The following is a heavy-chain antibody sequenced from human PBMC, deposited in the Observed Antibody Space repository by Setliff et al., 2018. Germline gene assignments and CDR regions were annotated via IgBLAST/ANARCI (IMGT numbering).Heavy chain of an antibody. V-gene: IGHV4-61*10. D-gene: IGHD6-19*01. CDR2: IHYSGII. CDR1: GASITSGGFY. J-gene: IGHJ4*02. CDR3: ARDGAAVAGTHGLDY. Sequence: PSETLSLTCSVSGASITSGGFYWTWIRQPAGKGLEWVGYIHYSGIINYNPSLKSRVTVSMDTSKNQYSLKMTSMTAADTAVYYCARDGAAVAGTHGLDYWGQGALVTVSS.